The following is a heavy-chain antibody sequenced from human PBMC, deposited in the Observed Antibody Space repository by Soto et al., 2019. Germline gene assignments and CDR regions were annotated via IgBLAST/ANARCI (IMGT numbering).Heavy chain of an antibody. CDR1: GFTFSNYV. J-gene: IGHJ3*02. D-gene: IGHD1-7*01. CDR3: ARRARTATTNWGAFDI. Sequence: EVQLLESGGGLVQPGGSLRLSCAASGFTFSNYVMNWVRQAPGKGLEWVSTISYSADKTFYADSVKGRFTISSDKSRDTMFLQMNSLRADDAAVYYCARRARTATTNWGAFDIWGQGTMVTVSS. V-gene: IGHV3-23*01. CDR2: ISYSADKT.